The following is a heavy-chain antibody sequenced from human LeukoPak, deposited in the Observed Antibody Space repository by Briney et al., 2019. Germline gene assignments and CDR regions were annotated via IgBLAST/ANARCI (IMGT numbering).Heavy chain of an antibody. CDR2: LDESGRP. V-gene: IGHV4-39*07. CDR3: ARDLGGYPFFMDV. J-gene: IGHJ6*03. CDR1: GGSIRSGDHH. Sequence: SETLSLACSVSGGSIRSGDHHWAWVRQPPGKGLEFIGSLDESGRPYYNRPLKSRVSISGDTSGKQFSLNLTSVTAADTAVYFCARDLGGYPFFMDVWGRGTTVIVSS. D-gene: IGHD2-15*01.